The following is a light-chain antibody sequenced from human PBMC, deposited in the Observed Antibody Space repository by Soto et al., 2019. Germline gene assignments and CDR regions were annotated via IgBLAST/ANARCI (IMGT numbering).Light chain of an antibody. V-gene: IGLV1-40*01. CDR1: SSNIGATYH. J-gene: IGLJ3*02. Sequence: QSVLTQPPSVSGAPGQRVTISCTGSSSNIGATYHVHWYQQLPGTAPKLLIYGNSNRPSGVPDRFSGSKSGTSASLAITGFQAEDEADYYCQSYDSSLSGSVFGGGTQLTVL. CDR2: GNS. CDR3: QSYDSSLSGSV.